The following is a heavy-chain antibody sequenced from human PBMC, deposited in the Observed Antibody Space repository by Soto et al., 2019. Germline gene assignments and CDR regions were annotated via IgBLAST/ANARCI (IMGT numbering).Heavy chain of an antibody. CDR2: INPYNGAT. Sequence: QVQLVQSGAEVKKPGASVKVSCKASGYTLSSYGISWVRQAPGQGLEWMGWINPYNGATNYAQKFQGRVTMTRDTSTNTAYMELRSLRSDDTAVYFWARYCSGGSCHRGVPDYWGQGTLVTVSS. CDR3: ARYCSGGSCHRGVPDY. D-gene: IGHD2-15*01. V-gene: IGHV1-18*01. J-gene: IGHJ4*02. CDR1: GYTLSSYG.